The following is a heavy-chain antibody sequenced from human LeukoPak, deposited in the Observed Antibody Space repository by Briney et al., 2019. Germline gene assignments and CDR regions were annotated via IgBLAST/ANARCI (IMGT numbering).Heavy chain of an antibody. CDR3: ARHYGSGWPYYFDY. CDR1: GGSISSSSYY. J-gene: IGHJ4*02. V-gene: IGHV4-39*01. Sequence: SETLSPTCTVSGGSISSSSYYWGWIRQPPGKGLEWIGSIYYSGSTYYNPSLKSRVTISVDTSKNQFSLKLSSVTAADTAVYYCARHYGSGWPYYFDYWGQGTLVTVSS. CDR2: IYYSGST. D-gene: IGHD6-19*01.